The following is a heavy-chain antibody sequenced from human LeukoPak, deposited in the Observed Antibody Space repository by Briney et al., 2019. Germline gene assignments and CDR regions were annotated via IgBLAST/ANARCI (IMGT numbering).Heavy chain of an antibody. V-gene: IGHV3-73*01. D-gene: IGHD3-22*01. J-gene: IGHJ6*02. CDR3: AKDNHPPGYSGVGGLSYFYGLDV. Sequence: PGGSLRLSCAASGFTFSGSAIHWVRQASGKGLEWVGLIRSKTNSYATAYAASVKGRFTISRDDSKNTAYLQMNSLKTEDTAVYYCAKDNHPPGYSGVGGLSYFYGLDVWGQGTTVTVSS. CDR2: IRSKTNSYAT. CDR1: GFTFSGSA.